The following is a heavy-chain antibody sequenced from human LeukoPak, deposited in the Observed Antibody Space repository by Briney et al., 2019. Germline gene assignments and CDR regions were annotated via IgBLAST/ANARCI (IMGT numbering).Heavy chain of an antibody. Sequence: ASVKVSCKASGYTFTSYGISWVRQAPGQGLEWMGWISAYNGNTNYAQKLQGRVTMTTDTSTSTAYMELRSLRSDDTAVYYCARVMGTIAAAGIGDNWFDLWGQGTLVTVSS. CDR1: GYTFTSYG. V-gene: IGHV1-18*01. D-gene: IGHD6-13*01. CDR3: ARVMGTIAAAGIGDNWFDL. CDR2: ISAYNGNT. J-gene: IGHJ5*02.